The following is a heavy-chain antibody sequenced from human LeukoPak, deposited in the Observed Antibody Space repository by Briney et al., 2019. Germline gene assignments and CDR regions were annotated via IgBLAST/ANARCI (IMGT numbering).Heavy chain of an antibody. Sequence: ASVKVSCKASGYTFPSYFMHWVRQAPGQGLEWMGIINPTGGSTTYAQKFQGRVTMTRDTSISTAYMELSRLRSDDTAVYYCARARNYCSGGSCYYFDYWGQGTLVTVSS. V-gene: IGHV1-46*01. CDR3: ARARNYCSGGSCYYFDY. J-gene: IGHJ4*02. D-gene: IGHD2-15*01. CDR2: INPTGGST. CDR1: GYTFPSYF.